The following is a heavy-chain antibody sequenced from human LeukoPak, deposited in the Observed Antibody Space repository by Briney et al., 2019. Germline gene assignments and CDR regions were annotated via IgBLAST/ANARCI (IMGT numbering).Heavy chain of an antibody. CDR1: GGSISTFS. CDR2: VNSNGGT. Sequence: SETLSLTCTVSGGSISTFSWNWIRQPPGQGLEWIGYVNSNGGTYNNPSLKSRVTVSLDMSKNQFSLKLSSATAADTAVYYCARDAGGTWFDPWGQGTMVTVSS. V-gene: IGHV4-59*01. CDR3: ARDAGGTWFDP. D-gene: IGHD3-10*01. J-gene: IGHJ3*01.